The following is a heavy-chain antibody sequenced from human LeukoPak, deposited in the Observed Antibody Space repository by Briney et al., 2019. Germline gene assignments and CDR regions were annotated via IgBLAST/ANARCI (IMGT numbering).Heavy chain of an antibody. V-gene: IGHV3-30*14. Sequence: PGGSLRLSCAASGFTFSSYAMHWVRQAPGKGLEWVAVISYDGSNKYYADSVKGRFTISRDNSKNTLYLQMGSLRAEDMAVYYCARAYPGGWYGWYFDYWGQGTLVTVSS. CDR3: ARAYPGGWYGWYFDY. D-gene: IGHD6-19*01. CDR2: ISYDGSNK. J-gene: IGHJ4*02. CDR1: GFTFSSYA.